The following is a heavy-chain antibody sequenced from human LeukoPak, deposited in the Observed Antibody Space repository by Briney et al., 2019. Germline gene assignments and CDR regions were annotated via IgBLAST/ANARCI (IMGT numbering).Heavy chain of an antibody. CDR3: TQNSSSWHY. CDR2: IRSKAYGGTT. D-gene: IGHD6-13*01. J-gene: IGHJ4*02. Sequence: GRSLKLSCTASGFTFGDYAMSWFRQAPGKGLEWVGFIRSKAYGGTTEYAASVKGRFTLLRDDSKNIAYLQMNSLKTEDTAVYYCTQNSSSWHYWGQGTLVTVSS. CDR1: GFTFGDYA. V-gene: IGHV3-49*03.